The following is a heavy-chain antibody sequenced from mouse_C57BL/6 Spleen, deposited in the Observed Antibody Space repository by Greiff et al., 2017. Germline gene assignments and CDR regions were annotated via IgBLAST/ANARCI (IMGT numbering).Heavy chain of an antibody. J-gene: IGHJ2*01. Sequence: QVQLQQSGAELVRPGASVKLSCKASGYTFTDYYINWVKQRPGQGLEWIARIYPGSGNTYYNEKFKGKATLTAEKSSSTAYMQLSSLTSEDSAVYFCARYYSNLFDYWGQGTTRTVAS. D-gene: IGHD2-5*01. V-gene: IGHV1-76*01. CDR1: GYTFTDYY. CDR3: ARYYSNLFDY. CDR2: IYPGSGNT.